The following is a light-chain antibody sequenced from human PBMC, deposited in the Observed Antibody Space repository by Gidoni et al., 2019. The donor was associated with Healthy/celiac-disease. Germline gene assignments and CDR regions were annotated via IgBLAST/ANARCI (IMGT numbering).Light chain of an antibody. CDR2: AAS. V-gene: IGKV1-39*01. J-gene: IGKJ2*01. Sequence: DIQMTQSPSSLSASVGDRVTITCRASQSISSYLNWYQQKPGKAPKLLIYAASSLQSGVPSRFSGSGSGTDFTLTISSLQPEDFATYYCQQSYSTRMYTFXQXTKLEIK. CDR3: QQSYSTRMYT. CDR1: QSISSY.